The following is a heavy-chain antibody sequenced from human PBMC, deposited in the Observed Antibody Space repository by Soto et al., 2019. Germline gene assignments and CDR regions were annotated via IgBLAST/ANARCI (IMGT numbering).Heavy chain of an antibody. J-gene: IGHJ4*02. D-gene: IGHD6-13*01. Sequence: SLTCTVSGGSISSGGYYWSWIRQHPGKGLEWIGYIYYSGSTYYNPSLKSRVTISVDTSKNQFSLKLSSVTAADTAVYYCASSIRAAASFDYWGQGTLVTVSS. V-gene: IGHV4-31*03. CDR2: IYYSGST. CDR1: GGSISSGGYY. CDR3: ASSIRAAASFDY.